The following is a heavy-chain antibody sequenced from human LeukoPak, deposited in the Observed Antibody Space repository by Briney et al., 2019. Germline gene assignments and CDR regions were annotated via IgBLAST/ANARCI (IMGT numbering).Heavy chain of an antibody. V-gene: IGHV4-34*01. J-gene: IGHJ4*02. CDR1: GGSFSGYY. Sequence: SETLSPTCAVYGGSFSGYYRSWIRQPPGKGLEWIGEINHSGSTNYNPSLKSRVTISVDTSKNQFSLKLSSVTAADTAVYYCARGVAAAPFDYWGQGTLVTVSS. D-gene: IGHD6-13*01. CDR2: INHSGST. CDR3: ARGVAAAPFDY.